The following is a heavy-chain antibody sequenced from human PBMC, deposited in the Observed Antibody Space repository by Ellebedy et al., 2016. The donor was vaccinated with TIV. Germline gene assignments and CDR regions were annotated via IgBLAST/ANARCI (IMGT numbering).Heavy chain of an antibody. V-gene: IGHV1-24*01. CDR1: GHSLPEVS. CDR2: FDPENGER. Sequence: AASVKVSCKLSGHSLPEVSIYWVRQAPGKGLEYMGGFDPENGERVYTQNFQGRASLPEDPSTKTAYMELSSLRSEDTAVYYCVYNAVLWGQGTLVTVSS. J-gene: IGHJ4*02. D-gene: IGHD5-24*01. CDR3: VYNAVL.